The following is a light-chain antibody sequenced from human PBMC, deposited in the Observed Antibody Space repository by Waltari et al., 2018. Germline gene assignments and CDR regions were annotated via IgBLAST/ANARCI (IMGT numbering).Light chain of an antibody. CDR2: AAS. CDR3: QQSYSTST. CDR1: QSIRSY. J-gene: IGKJ4*01. Sequence: DIQMTQSPSSLSASVGDRVTITCRASQSIRSYLNWYQQNPGKAPKLLIYAASSLQSGVPSRCSGGRCRTDFTLTISSLQPEDFATYYCQQSYSTSTFGGGTKVEIK. V-gene: IGKV1-39*01.